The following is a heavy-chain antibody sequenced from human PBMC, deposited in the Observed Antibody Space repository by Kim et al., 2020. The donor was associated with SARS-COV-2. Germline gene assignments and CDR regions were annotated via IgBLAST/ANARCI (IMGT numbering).Heavy chain of an antibody. D-gene: IGHD3-10*01. CDR2: TGNKVNSYST. Sequence: GGSLRLSCAASGFTFSDHYMDWVRQAPGKGLEWVGRTGNKVNSYSTKYAASVKGRFTISRDDSTNSLYLQMNSLKTEDTAVYYCARGLYGSGSYYGEVYYYYGMDVWGQGTTVTVSS. CDR3: ARGLYGSGSYYGEVYYYYGMDV. CDR1: GFTFSDHY. V-gene: IGHV3-72*01. J-gene: IGHJ6*02.